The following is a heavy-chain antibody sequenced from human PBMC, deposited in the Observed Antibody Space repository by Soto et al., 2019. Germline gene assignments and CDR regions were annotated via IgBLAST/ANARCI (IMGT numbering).Heavy chain of an antibody. CDR1: GFTFGTYA. J-gene: IGHJ4*02. V-gene: IGHV3-23*01. Sequence: GGSLRLSCAASGFTFGTYAMSWVRQAPGKGLDWVSTISGGGGSTYYADSVKGRFTISRDNSKSTLYLQMNSLRAEDTAVYYCAKYSEYSGYDGTYFDYWGQGSLVTVSS. CDR2: ISGGGGST. CDR3: AKYSEYSGYDGTYFDY. D-gene: IGHD5-12*01.